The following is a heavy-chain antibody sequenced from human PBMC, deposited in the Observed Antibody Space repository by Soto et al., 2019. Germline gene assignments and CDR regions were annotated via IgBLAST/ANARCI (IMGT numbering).Heavy chain of an antibody. V-gene: IGHV3-30*18. CDR3: AKDRGYSSSLFDY. Sequence: PGGSXRLSCAASGFTFSSYGMHWVRQAPGKGLEWVAVISYDGSNKYYADSVKGRFTISRDNSKNTLYLQMNSLRAEDTAVYYCAKDRGYSSSLFDYWGQGTLVTVSS. CDR2: ISYDGSNK. CDR1: GFTFSSYG. J-gene: IGHJ4*02. D-gene: IGHD6-13*01.